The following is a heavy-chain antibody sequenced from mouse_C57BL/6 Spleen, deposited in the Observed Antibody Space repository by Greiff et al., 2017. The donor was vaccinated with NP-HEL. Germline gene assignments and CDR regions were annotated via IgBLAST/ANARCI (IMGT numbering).Heavy chain of an antibody. CDR3: ARFDDAYYYAMDD. V-gene: IGHV1-4*01. D-gene: IGHD2-12*01. J-gene: IGHJ4*01. Sequence: VQLQQSGAELARPGASVKMSCKASGYTFTSYTMHWVKQRPGQGLEWIGYINPSSGYTKYNQKFKDKATLTADKSSSTAYMQLSSLTSEDSAVYYCARFDDAYYYAMDDWGQGTSVTVSS. CDR1: GYTFTSYT. CDR2: INPSSGYT.